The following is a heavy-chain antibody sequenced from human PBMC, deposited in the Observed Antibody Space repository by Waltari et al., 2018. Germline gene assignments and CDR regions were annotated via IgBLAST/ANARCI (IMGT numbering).Heavy chain of an antibody. CDR3: ARPQRSYYDFWRGYAFDI. D-gene: IGHD3-3*01. CDR2: IYHRGIT. Sequence: QLKLQESCPGLVTPSETLSLTCAVSGYSISRGYYWGCRRECPGKGLEWIGSIYHRGITYYNPSLKSRVTISVDTSKNQFSLKLSSVTAADTAVYYCARPQRSYYDFWRGYAFDIWGQGTMVTVSS. J-gene: IGHJ3*02. CDR1: GYSISRGYY. V-gene: IGHV4-38-2*01.